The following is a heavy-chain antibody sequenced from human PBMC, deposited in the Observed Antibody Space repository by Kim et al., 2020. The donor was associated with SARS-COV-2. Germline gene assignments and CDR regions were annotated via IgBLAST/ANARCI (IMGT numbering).Heavy chain of an antibody. J-gene: IGHJ4*02. CDR2: ISGSGGST. D-gene: IGHD1-26*01. CDR3: AKGGSYGATFDY. CDR1: GFTFSSYA. Sequence: LSLTCAASGFTFSSYAMSWVRQAPGKGLEWVSAISGSGGSTYYADSVKGRFTISRDNSKNTLYLQMNSLRAEDTAVYYCAKGGSYGATFDYWGQGTLVTVSS. V-gene: IGHV3-23*01.